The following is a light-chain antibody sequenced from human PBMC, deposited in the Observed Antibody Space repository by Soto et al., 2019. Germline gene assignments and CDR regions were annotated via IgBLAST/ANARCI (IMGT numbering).Light chain of an antibody. V-gene: IGKV3-20*01. CDR3: QQYGRTPLT. Sequence: EIVLTQSPGTLSLSPGERASLSCRASQSVSRTYVAWYHYKPGQAPRLLIYDASTRATGIPDRFSGSGSGADFTLTISRLEPEDFAVYFCQQYGRTPLTFGGGSKVEIK. CDR2: DAS. CDR1: QSVSRTY. J-gene: IGKJ4*01.